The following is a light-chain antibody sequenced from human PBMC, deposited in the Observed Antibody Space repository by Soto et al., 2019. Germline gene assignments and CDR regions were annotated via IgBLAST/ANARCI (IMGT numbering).Light chain of an antibody. CDR2: DVS. CDR1: SSDVGGYNY. J-gene: IGLJ1*01. CDR3: SSYTSSSTLVV. Sequence: QSALTQPASVSGSPGQSITISCTGTSSDVGGYNYVSWYQQHPGKAPKRMIYDVSNRPSGVSNRFSGSKSGNTASLTISGLQAEDEADYYCSSYTSSSTLVVFGTGTKLTVL. V-gene: IGLV2-14*01.